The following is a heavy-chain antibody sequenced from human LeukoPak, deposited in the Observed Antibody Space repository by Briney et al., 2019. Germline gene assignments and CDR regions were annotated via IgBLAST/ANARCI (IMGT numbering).Heavy chain of an antibody. CDR1: GFTFSSYS. CDR2: ISSSSSTI. D-gene: IGHD3-22*01. CDR3: ARDGGNYYGSSGYYDY. J-gene: IGHJ4*02. Sequence: PGGSLRLSCAASGFTFSSYSMNWVRQAPGKGLEWVSYISSSSSTIYYADSVKGRFTISRDNAKNSLYLQMNSLRAEDTAVYYCARDGGNYYGSSGYYDYWGQGTLVTVSS. V-gene: IGHV3-48*01.